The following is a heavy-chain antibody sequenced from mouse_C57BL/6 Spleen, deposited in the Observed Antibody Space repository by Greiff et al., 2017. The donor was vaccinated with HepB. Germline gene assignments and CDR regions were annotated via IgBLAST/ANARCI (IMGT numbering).Heavy chain of an antibody. V-gene: IGHV1-62-2*01. CDR3: ARHEKEYDGDFYFDV. J-gene: IGHJ1*03. D-gene: IGHD2-3*01. CDR2: FYPGSVSI. Sequence: VQLQQSGAELVKPGASVKLSCKASGYTFTEYPIHWVKQRSGQGLEWIGWFYPGSVSIKYKEKFKDKATLTADKSSSTVYMELSRLTSEDSAVYFCARHEKEYDGDFYFDVWGTGTTVTVSS. CDR1: GYTFTEYP.